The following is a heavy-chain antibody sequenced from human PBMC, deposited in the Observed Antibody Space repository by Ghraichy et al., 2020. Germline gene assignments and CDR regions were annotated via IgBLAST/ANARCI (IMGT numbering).Heavy chain of an antibody. Sequence: GGSLRLSCAASGFTFDDHGMSWVRQAAGKGLEWVSGINWNGDKTAYADSVGGRFTISRANANNFLYLQMNSLRDEDTAFYYCASESRGRNGSYEGVDHWGQGTLVTVAS. D-gene: IGHD1-26*01. CDR2: INWNGDKT. J-gene: IGHJ4*02. CDR1: GFTFDDHG. V-gene: IGHV3-20*04. CDR3: ASESRGRNGSYEGVDH.